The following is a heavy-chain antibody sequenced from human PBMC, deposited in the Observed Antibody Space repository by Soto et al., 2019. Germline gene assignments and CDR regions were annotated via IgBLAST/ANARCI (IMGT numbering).Heavy chain of an antibody. J-gene: IGHJ5*02. CDR2: IYHSGST. Sequence: SETLSLTCATSGCSLRSNNCWGWIRQPPGKGLEWIGEIYHSGSTNYNPSLKSRVTISVDKSKNQFSLKLSSVTAADTAVYYCARIIYRPPSVHWLDPWGQGTMVTVSS. CDR3: ARIIYRPPSVHWLDP. CDR1: GCSLRSNNC. V-gene: IGHV4-4*02. D-gene: IGHD2-2*01.